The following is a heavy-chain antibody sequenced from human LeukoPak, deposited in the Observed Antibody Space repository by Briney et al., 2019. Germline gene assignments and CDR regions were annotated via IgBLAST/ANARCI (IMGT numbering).Heavy chain of an antibody. CDR3: ARGGGYSGFPFDY. CDR2: IYYSGST. Sequence: SETLSLTCTVSGGSMSGYFWSWIRQPPGKGLQWIGNIYYSGSTNYNSSLKNRVTISVDTSKTQFSLRMASVIAADTAVYYCARGGGYSGFPFDYWGQGTLVTVSS. J-gene: IGHJ4*02. D-gene: IGHD5-12*01. CDR1: GGSMSGYF. V-gene: IGHV4-59*01.